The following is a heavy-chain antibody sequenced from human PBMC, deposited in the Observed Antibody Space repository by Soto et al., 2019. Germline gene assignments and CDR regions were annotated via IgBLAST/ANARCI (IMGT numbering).Heavy chain of an antibody. V-gene: IGHV3-30*18. D-gene: IGHD3-3*01. CDR3: AKEPKRGITIFGVVIIRRDYYYGMDV. J-gene: IGHJ6*02. CDR1: GFTFSSYG. CDR2: ISYDGSNK. Sequence: GGSLRLSCAASGFTFSSYGMHWVRQAPGKGLEWVAVISYDGSNKYYADSVKGRFTISRDNSKNTLYLQMNSLRAEDTAVYYCAKEPKRGITIFGVVIIRRDYYYGMDVWGQGTTVTV.